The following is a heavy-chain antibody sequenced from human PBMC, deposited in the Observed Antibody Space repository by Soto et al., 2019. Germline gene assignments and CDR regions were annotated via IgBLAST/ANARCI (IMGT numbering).Heavy chain of an antibody. J-gene: IGHJ4*02. CDR1: GFSLTTSGVG. CDR3: AHRVLRTVFGLVTTTAIYFDF. D-gene: IGHD3-3*01. V-gene: IGHV2-5*02. CDR2: IYWDDDK. Sequence: QITLNESGPTQVKPRQTLTLTCTFSGFSLTTSGVGVGWIRQSPGKAPEWLALIYWDDDKRYSPSLKSRLTITKHTSNTQVVLTMADLDPADTPTYYCAHRVLRTVFGLVTTTAIYFDFWGQGTPVAVSS.